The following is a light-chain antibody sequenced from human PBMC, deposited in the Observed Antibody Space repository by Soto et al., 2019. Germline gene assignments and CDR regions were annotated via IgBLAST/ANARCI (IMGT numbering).Light chain of an antibody. V-gene: IGKV3-11*01. CDR3: QQRSSWPLT. Sequence: EIILTQSPATLSLSPGERATLSCRASQSVSSYLAWYQQKPGQAPRLLIDAASNRATGIPARFSGSGSGTDFTLTISSLQPEDFAVYYCQQRSSWPLTFGGGTKVEIK. J-gene: IGKJ4*01. CDR1: QSVSSY. CDR2: AAS.